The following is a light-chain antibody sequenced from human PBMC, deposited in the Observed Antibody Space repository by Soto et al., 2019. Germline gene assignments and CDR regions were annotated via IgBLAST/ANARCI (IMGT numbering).Light chain of an antibody. CDR2: DAS. CDR3: QQRSNWSLT. V-gene: IGKV3-11*01. CDR1: QSVSSY. J-gene: IGKJ4*01. Sequence: EIVLTQSPATLSLSPGERATLSSRASQSVSSYLAWYQQKPGQAPRLLIYDASNRATGIPARFSGSGSGTDFTLTISSLEPEDFAVYYCQQRSNWSLTFGGGTRWIS.